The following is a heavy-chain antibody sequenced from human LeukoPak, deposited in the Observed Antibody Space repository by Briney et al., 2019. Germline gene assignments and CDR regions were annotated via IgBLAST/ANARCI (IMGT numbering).Heavy chain of an antibody. CDR3: AREYCSSTSCYVGI. CDR2: MNPNSGNT. CDR1: GYTFASYD. D-gene: IGHD2-2*01. J-gene: IGHJ4*02. Sequence: GASVKVSCKASGYTFASYDINWVRQATGQGLEWMGWMNPNSGNTGYAQKFQGRVTMTRNTSISTAYMELSSLRSEDTAVYYCAREYCSSTSCYVGIWGQGTLVTVSS. V-gene: IGHV1-8*01.